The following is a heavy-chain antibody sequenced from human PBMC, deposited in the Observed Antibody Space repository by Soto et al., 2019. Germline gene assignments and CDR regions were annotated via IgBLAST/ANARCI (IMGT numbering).Heavy chain of an antibody. J-gene: IGHJ5*02. CDR2: ISSSSSYI. V-gene: IGHV3-21*01. D-gene: IGHD2-15*01. CDR3: ARGGSICSGGSCYLPFDP. CDR1: GFTFSSYS. Sequence: ESGGGLVKPGGSLRLSCAASGFTFSSYSMNWVRQAPGKGLEWVSSISSSSSYIYYADSVKGRFTISRDNAKNSLYLQMNSLRAEDTAVYYCARGGSICSGGSCYLPFDPWGQGTLVTVSS.